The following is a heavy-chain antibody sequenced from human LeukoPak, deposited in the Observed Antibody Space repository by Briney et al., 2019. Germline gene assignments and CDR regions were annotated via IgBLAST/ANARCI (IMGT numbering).Heavy chain of an antibody. Sequence: GASVKVSCKASGYTFTSYGISWVRQAPGQGLEWMGWISAYNGNTNYAQKLQGRVTMTTDTSTSTAYMELRSLRSDDTAVYYCARVVTQLWFGVGRGWFDPWGQGTLVTVSS. J-gene: IGHJ5*02. CDR2: ISAYNGNT. CDR1: GYTFTSYG. CDR3: ARVVTQLWFGVGRGWFDP. V-gene: IGHV1-18*01. D-gene: IGHD3-10*01.